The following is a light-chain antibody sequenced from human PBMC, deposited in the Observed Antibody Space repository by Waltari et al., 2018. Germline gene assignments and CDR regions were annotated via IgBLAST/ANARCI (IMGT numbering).Light chain of an antibody. J-gene: IGLJ2*01. V-gene: IGLV2-14*01. Sequence: QSALTQPASVSGSPGQSITISCTGTSSDAGGYNYVSWYQQHPGKAPKLMIYDVSTRPSGVSNRFSGSTSGNTASLTISGLQAEDEADYYCSSYTSSSTLGVFGGGTKLTVL. CDR1: SSDAGGYNY. CDR2: DVS. CDR3: SSYTSSSTLGV.